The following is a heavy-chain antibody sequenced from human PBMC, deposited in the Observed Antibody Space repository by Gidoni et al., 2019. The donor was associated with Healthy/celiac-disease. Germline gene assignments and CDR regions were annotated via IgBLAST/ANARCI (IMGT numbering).Heavy chain of an antibody. CDR3: ARDDYYDSSLQH. V-gene: IGHV3-48*03. CDR1: GFPFSSYE. D-gene: IGHD3-22*01. CDR2: ISSSGSTI. Sequence: EVQLVESGVGLVQPGGSLSLSCAASGFPFSSYEMNWVRQAPGKGLEWVSYISSSGSTIYYADSVKGRFTISRDNAKNSLYLQMNSLRAEDTAVYYCARDDYYDSSLQHWGQGTLVTVSS. J-gene: IGHJ1*01.